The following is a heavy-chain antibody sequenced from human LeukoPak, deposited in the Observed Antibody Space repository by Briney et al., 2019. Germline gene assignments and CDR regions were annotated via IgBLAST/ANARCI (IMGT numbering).Heavy chain of an antibody. V-gene: IGHV3-23*01. CDR3: AKGRNQWELLPEFDY. CDR2: ISGSRGST. Sequence: GGSLRLSCAASGFTFSSYAMSWVRQAPGKGLEWVSAISGSRGSTYYADSVKGRFTIPRDNSKNTLYLQMNSLRAEDTAVYYCAKGRNQWELLPEFDYWGQGTLVTVSS. D-gene: IGHD1-26*01. CDR1: GFTFSSYA. J-gene: IGHJ4*02.